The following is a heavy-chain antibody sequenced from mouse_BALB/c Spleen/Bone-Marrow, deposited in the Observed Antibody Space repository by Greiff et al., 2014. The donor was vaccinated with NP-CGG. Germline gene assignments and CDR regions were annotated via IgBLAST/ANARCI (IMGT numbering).Heavy chain of an antibody. J-gene: IGHJ3*01. V-gene: IGHV14-4*02. CDR1: GFNIKDYY. CDR2: IDPENGDT. CDR3: NSCRIQAWFAY. Sequence: VQLQQSGAELVWSGASVKLSCTTSGFNIKDYYIHWVKQRPEQGLEWIGWIDPENGDTEYAPKFQGKATMTADTSSNTAYLQLSSLTSEDTAVYYCNSCRIQAWFAYWGQGTLVTVSA.